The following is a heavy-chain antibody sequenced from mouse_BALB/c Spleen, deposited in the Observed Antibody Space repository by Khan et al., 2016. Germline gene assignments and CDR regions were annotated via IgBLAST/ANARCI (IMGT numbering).Heavy chain of an antibody. Sequence: QVQLQQSGAELMKPGASVKISCKATGYTFSSYWIEWVKQRPGHGLEWIGEILPGSGSTNYNEKFKGKATFTADTSYNTAYMQLSSLTSEDSAVYYWARGGYRYDERAWFAYWGQGTLVTVSA. CDR2: ILPGSGST. V-gene: IGHV1-9*01. CDR3: ARGGYRYDERAWFAY. CDR1: GYTFSSYW. D-gene: IGHD2-14*01. J-gene: IGHJ3*01.